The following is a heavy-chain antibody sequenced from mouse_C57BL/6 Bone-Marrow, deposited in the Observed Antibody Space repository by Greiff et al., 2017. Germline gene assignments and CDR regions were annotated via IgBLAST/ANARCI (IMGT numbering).Heavy chain of an antibody. J-gene: IGHJ3*01. CDR1: GYTFTRYW. CDR3: ARGGYCAD. CDR2: IDPSDSYT. D-gene: IGHD3-1*01. Sequence: QVQLQQPGAELVMPGASVKLSCKASGYTFTRYWMHWVKQRPGQGLEWIGAIDPSDSYTYYNQKFKGQSTLTVVKSSSTAYMQLSRLTSEDSAVYYCARGGYCADRGQGTLVTVSA. V-gene: IGHV1-69*01.